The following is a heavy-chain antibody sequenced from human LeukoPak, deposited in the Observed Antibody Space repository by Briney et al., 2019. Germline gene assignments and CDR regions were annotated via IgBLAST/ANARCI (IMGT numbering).Heavy chain of an antibody. V-gene: IGHV3-9*01. CDR1: GFTFDDYA. CDR3: AKQQYYYDSSGYCPDY. Sequence: GGSLRLSCTASGFTFDDYAMYWVRHAPGKGLEWVSGISWNNDKIGYADSVKGRFTISRDNVKNSLYLQMNSLRAEDTALYYCAKQQYYYDSSGYCPDYWGQGTLVTVSS. J-gene: IGHJ4*02. CDR2: ISWNNDKI. D-gene: IGHD3-22*01.